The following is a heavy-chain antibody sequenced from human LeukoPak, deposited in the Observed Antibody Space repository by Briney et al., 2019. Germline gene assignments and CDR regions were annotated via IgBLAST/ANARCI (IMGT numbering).Heavy chain of an antibody. Sequence: SETLSLTCAVSGGSISSGGYSWSWIRQPPGKGLEWLGYIYYSGGTYYNPSLKSRLTISVDTSRNQFSLKLSSVTAADTAVYYCARAWTSAGRFDFWGQGTLVPVSS. CDR1: GGSISSGGYS. CDR2: IYYSGGT. V-gene: IGHV4-30-2*05. J-gene: IGHJ4*02. D-gene: IGHD6-13*01. CDR3: ARAWTSAGRFDF.